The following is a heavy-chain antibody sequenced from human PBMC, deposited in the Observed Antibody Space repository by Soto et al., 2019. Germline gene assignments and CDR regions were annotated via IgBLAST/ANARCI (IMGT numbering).Heavy chain of an antibody. D-gene: IGHD3-22*01. Sequence: TSETLSLTCTVSGGSISSGGYYWSWIRQHPGKGLEWIGYIYYSGSTYYNPSLKSRVTISVDTSKNQFSLKLSSVTAADTAVYYCARDVRGYYYDSSGYYYAGFFDYWGQGTLVTVSS. CDR2: IYYSGST. CDR3: ARDVRGYYYDSSGYYYAGFFDY. V-gene: IGHV4-31*03. CDR1: GGSISSGGYY. J-gene: IGHJ4*02.